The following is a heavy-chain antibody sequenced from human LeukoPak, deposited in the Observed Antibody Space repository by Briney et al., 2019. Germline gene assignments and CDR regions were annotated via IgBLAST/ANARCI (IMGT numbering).Heavy chain of an antibody. J-gene: IGHJ4*02. Sequence: GGSLRLCCAASGFTFSSYGMHWVRQAPGKGLEWVAVIWYDGSNKYYADSVKGRFTISRDNSKNTLYLQMNSLRAEDTAVYYCARLYYYDGSGYQYYFDYWGQGTLVTVSS. D-gene: IGHD3-22*01. V-gene: IGHV3-33*01. CDR3: ARLYYYDGSGYQYYFDY. CDR1: GFTFSSYG. CDR2: IWYDGSNK.